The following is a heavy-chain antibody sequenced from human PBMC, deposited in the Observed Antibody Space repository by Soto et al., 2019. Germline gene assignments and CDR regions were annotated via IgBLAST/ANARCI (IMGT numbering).Heavy chain of an antibody. CDR2: ISNSGSII. CDR3: ARESWYDCSNDVCQFGAFDL. V-gene: IGHV3-48*02. Sequence: EVQLVESGGGLVQPGGSLRLSCAASGFTFSSYSINWVRQAPGKGLEWVSYISNSGSIIYYTDSVKGRFTISRDNAKNSLYLQLNSLRDEDTAVYLCARESWYDCSNDVCQFGAFDLWGQGTVVTVSS. D-gene: IGHD2-8*01. CDR1: GFTFSSYS. J-gene: IGHJ3*01.